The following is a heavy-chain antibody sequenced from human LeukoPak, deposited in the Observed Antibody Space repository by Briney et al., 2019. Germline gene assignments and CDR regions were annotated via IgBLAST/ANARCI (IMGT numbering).Heavy chain of an antibody. D-gene: IGHD1-26*01. J-gene: IGHJ4*02. CDR2: ISFSSTHI. V-gene: IGHV3-21*04. CDR3: AKDTSGKWELLFDY. CDR1: GFIFSNYG. Sequence: GGSLRLSCAASGFIFSNYGMSWVRQAPGKGLEWVSSISFSSTHIYYADSIQGRFTISRDNAENSLYLQMNSLRAEDTALYYCAKDTSGKWELLFDYWGQGTLVTVSS.